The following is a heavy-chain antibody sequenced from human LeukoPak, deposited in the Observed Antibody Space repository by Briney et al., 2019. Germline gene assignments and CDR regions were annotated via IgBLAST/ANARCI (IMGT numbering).Heavy chain of an antibody. CDR2: ITSKTDGGTT. Sequence: GGSLRLSCAASGFTFSNAWMSWVRQAPGKGLEWVGRITSKTDGGTTDYVAPVKGRFTISRDDAKNTLYLQMDSLKTDDTAVYYCTTDLRYFDRTGFAFDVWGQGTLVTVSS. V-gene: IGHV3-15*01. CDR1: GFTFSNAW. D-gene: IGHD3-9*01. J-gene: IGHJ3*01. CDR3: TTDLRYFDRTGFAFDV.